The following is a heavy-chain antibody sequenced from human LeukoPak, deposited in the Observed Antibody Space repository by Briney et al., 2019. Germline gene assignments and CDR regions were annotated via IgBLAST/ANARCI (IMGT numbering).Heavy chain of an antibody. Sequence: SETLSLTCTVSGGSISSYYWSWIRQPPGKGLEWIGYIYYSGSTNYNPSLKSRVTISVDTSKNQFSLKRSSVTAADTAVYYCARETARTHGGLGYYYGMDVWGQGTTVTVSS. CDR3: ARETARTHGGLGYYYGMDV. J-gene: IGHJ6*02. V-gene: IGHV4-59*01. D-gene: IGHD4-23*01. CDR1: GGSISSYY. CDR2: IYYSGST.